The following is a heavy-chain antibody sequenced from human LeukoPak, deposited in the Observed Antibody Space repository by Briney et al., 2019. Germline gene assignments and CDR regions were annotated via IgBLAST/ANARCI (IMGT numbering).Heavy chain of an antibody. J-gene: IGHJ5*02. D-gene: IGHD2-2*01. CDR3: ARGRKGYCSSTSCYAPSWFDP. Sequence: ASVKVSCKASGYTFTSYGISWVRQAPGQGLEWMGWISAYNGNTNYAQKFQGRVTITTDESTSTAYMELSSLRSEDTAVYYCARGRKGYCSSTSCYAPSWFDPWGQGTLVTVSS. V-gene: IGHV1-18*01. CDR1: GYTFTSYG. CDR2: ISAYNGNT.